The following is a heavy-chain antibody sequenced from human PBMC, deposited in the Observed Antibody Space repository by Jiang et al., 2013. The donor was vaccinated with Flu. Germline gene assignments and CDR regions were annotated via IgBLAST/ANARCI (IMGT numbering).Heavy chain of an antibody. CDR2: IYYSGST. Sequence: GPGLVKPSETLSLTCSVSGGSVSSGSYYWSWIRQPPGEGLEWIGCIYYSGSTNYNPSLKSRVTISVDTSKNQFSLKLSSVTAADTAVYYCARKRYYDSSGSYSHYYFDYWGQGTLVTVSS. D-gene: IGHD3-22*01. V-gene: IGHV4-61*01. CDR3: ARKRYYDSSGSYSHYYFDY. CDR1: GGSVSSGSYY. J-gene: IGHJ4*02.